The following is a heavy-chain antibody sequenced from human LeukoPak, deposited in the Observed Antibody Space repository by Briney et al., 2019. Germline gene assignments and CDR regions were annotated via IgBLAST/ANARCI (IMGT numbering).Heavy chain of an antibody. J-gene: IGHJ4*02. D-gene: IGHD3-10*01. CDR1: GGSISSYY. Sequence: SETLSLTCTVSGGSISSYYWSWIRQPPGKGLEWIGSIYYSGSTYYNPSLKSRVTISVDTSKNQFSLKLSSVTAADTAVYYCARHDSITNPDYWGQGTLVTVSS. V-gene: IGHV4-59*05. CDR3: ARHDSITNPDY. CDR2: IYYSGST.